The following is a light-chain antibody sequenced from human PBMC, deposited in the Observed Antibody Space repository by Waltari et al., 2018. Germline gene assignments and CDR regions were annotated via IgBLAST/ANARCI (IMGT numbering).Light chain of an antibody. CDR1: QSLLHSDGKTY. CDR3: KQGIHLPLT. J-gene: IGKJ4*01. V-gene: IGKV2-29*02. CDR2: EVS. Sequence: DIVMTQTPLSLSVTPGQPASMSCNSSQSLLHSDGKTYLYWYLQRPGQAPQVLIDEVSSRRSGVPARVSGSGSGTDFALKISRVGPEDVGVYYCKQGIHLPLTFGGGTRVEIK.